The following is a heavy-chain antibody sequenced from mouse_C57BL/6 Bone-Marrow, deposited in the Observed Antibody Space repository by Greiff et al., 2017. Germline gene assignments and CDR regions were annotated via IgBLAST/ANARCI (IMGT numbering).Heavy chain of an antibody. J-gene: IGHJ2*01. CDR2: IYPRSGNT. CDR3: ARGWLYFDY. D-gene: IGHD2-3*01. Sequence: VKLVESGAELARPGASVKLSCKASGYTFTSYGISWVKQRTGQGLEWIGEIYPRSGNTYYNEKFKGKGTLTADKSSSTAYMELRSLTSEDSAVYFCARGWLYFDYWGQGTTLTVSS. CDR1: GYTFTSYG. V-gene: IGHV1-81*01.